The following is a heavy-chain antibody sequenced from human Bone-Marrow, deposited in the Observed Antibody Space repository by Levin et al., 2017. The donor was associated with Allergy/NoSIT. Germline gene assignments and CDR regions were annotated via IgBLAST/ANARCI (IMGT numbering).Heavy chain of an antibody. V-gene: IGHV4-61*02. CDR1: GGSISSGSYY. CDR3: ARERRGYSGYEYNWFDP. Sequence: SETLSLTCTVSGGSISSGSYYWSWIRQPAGKGLEWIGRIYTSGSTNYNPSLKSRVTISVDTSKNQFSLKLSSVTAADTAVYYCARERRGYSGYEYNWFDPWGQGTLVTVSS. J-gene: IGHJ5*02. CDR2: IYTSGST. D-gene: IGHD5-12*01.